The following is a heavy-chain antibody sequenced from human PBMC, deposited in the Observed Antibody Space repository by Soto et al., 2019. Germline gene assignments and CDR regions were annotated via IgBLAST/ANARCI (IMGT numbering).Heavy chain of an antibody. V-gene: IGHV1-46*01. CDR2: INPSGRST. Sequence: QVQLVQSGAEVKKPGASVKVSCKASGYTFTSYYMHWVRQAPRQGLEWMGIINPSGRSTSYAQKFQGRVTMPRDTSTSTVYMELSSLRSEDTAVYYCARGGSSSWRDYWGQGTLVTVSS. CDR1: GYTFTSYY. J-gene: IGHJ4*02. D-gene: IGHD6-13*01. CDR3: ARGGSSSWRDY.